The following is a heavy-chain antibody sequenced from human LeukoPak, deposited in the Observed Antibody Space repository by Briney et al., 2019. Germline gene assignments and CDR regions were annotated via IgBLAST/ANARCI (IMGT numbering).Heavy chain of an antibody. V-gene: IGHV3-21*06. CDR2: ISSSSTYI. CDR3: GTWTTVASYFDY. J-gene: IGHJ4*02. Sequence: GGSLRLSCAASGFTFFSYAMSWVRQAPGKGLEWVSSISSSSTYIYYADSVKGRFTISRDNAKNSLYLQMNSLRAEDTAVYYCGTWTTVASYFDYWGQGTLVTVSS. CDR1: GFTFFSYA. D-gene: IGHD4-17*01.